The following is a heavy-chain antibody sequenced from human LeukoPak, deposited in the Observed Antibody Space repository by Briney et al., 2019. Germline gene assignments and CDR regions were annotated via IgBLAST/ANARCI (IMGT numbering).Heavy chain of an antibody. J-gene: IGHJ6*02. CDR2: ISSSSSYI. V-gene: IGHV3-21*01. CDR1: GFTFSSYS. D-gene: IGHD3-9*01. CDR3: AKLSVGGYFDWLSCMDV. Sequence: AGGSLRLSCAASGFTFSSYSMNWVRQAPGKGLEWVSSISSSSSYIYYADSVKGRFTISRDNAKNSLYLQMNSLRAEDTAVYYCAKLSVGGYFDWLSCMDVWGQGTTVTVSS.